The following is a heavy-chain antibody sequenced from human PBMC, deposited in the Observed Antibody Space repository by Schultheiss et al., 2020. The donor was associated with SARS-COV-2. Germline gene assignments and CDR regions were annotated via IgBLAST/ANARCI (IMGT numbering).Heavy chain of an antibody. Sequence: GESLKISCAASGFTFSSYEMNWVRQAPGKGLEWVSYISSSSSYTNYADSVKGRFTISRDNAKNSLYLQMNSLRAEDTAVYYCARDGPNYGGNSGDYWGQGTLVTVSS. J-gene: IGHJ4*02. V-gene: IGHV3-21*05. D-gene: IGHD4-23*01. CDR2: ISSSSSYT. CDR3: ARDGPNYGGNSGDY. CDR1: GFTFSSYE.